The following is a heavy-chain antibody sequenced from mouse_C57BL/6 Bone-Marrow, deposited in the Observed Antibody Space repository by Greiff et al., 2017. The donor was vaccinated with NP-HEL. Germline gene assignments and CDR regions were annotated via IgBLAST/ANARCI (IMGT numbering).Heavy chain of an antibody. CDR2: IYPRDGST. J-gene: IGHJ3*01. Sequence: VQLRQSGPELVKPGASVRLSCKASGNPFPSYEINGVKQRPGQGLEWIGWIYPRDGSTKYNEKFKGKATLTVDTSSSTAYMELHSLTSEDSAVYFCARDLWDWFAYWGQGTLVTVSA. CDR3: ARDLWDWFAY. CDR1: GNPFPSYE. D-gene: IGHD4-1*01. V-gene: IGHV1-85*01.